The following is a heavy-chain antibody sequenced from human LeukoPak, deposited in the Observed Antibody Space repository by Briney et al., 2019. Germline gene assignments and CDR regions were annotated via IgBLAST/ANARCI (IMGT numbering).Heavy chain of an antibody. J-gene: IGHJ6*02. CDR3: AKEAYSSSSMDV. D-gene: IGHD6-13*01. Sequence: GGSLRLTCAASGFTFDDYAMYWVRQAPGKGLEWVSGISWNSGSIGYADSVKGRFTISRDNAKNSLYLQMNSLRGEDTALYYCAKEAYSSSSMDVWGQGTTVTVSS. V-gene: IGHV3-9*01. CDR1: GFTFDDYA. CDR2: ISWNSGSI.